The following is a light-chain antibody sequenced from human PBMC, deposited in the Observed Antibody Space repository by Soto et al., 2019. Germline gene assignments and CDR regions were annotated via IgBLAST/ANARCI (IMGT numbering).Light chain of an antibody. J-gene: IGKJ4*01. V-gene: IGKV1-12*01. Sequence: DIQMTQSPSSVSASVGDRVTITCRASQDINSWLTWYQQKPGKAPKVLIYIAARLQPGVSSRFSGRGSGTDFSLAISNLQPEGFATYFCQQSKSFPLTFGGGTKVEIK. CDR2: IAA. CDR1: QDINSW. CDR3: QQSKSFPLT.